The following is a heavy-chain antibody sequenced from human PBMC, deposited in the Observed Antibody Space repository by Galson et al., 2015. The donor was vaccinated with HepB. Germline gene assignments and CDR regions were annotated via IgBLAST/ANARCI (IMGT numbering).Heavy chain of an antibody. V-gene: IGHV4-31*03. CDR2: THYSGST. J-gene: IGHJ4*02. CDR1: GGSLGSGGYY. Sequence: LTCTVSGGSLGSGGYYWSWIRQHPGKGLEWIGYTHYSGSTYYNSSLRGRLTISEGMSKNQFSLILSSVTAADTAIYYCARGSEDNYGSFDYWGQGTLVTVSS. D-gene: IGHD3-10*01. CDR3: ARGSEDNYGSFDY.